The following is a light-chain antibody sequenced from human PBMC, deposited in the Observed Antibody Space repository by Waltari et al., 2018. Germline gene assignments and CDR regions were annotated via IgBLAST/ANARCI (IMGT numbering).Light chain of an antibody. CDR1: SSDVGGFNY. CDR2: DVI. V-gene: IGLV2-14*03. J-gene: IGLJ1*01. CDR3: SSYTSSSTYV. Sequence: QSALTQPTSVSGSPGQSITISCTGTSSDVGGFNYVSWYQQHPGKAPRLMIYDVNDVIKRPYGFSDRFSVSNAANTASLTISVLQAEDEADYYCSSYTSSSTYVFGTGTKVTVL.